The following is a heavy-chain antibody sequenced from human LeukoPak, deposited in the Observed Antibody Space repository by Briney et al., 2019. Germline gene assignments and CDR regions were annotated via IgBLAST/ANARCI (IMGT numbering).Heavy chain of an antibody. D-gene: IGHD1-14*01. CDR1: GFTFSTFA. Sequence: GTSLRLSCAASGFTFSTFAMSWVRPAPGKGREWVTGISGSGSSTYYADSVKGRFTISRDNTKNTLYLQMSSLRAEDTAVYYCAKDRGGGGNRNGFLVYWGQGTLVTVSS. CDR3: AKDRGGGGNRNGFLVY. V-gene: IGHV3-23*01. CDR2: ISGSGSST. J-gene: IGHJ4*02.